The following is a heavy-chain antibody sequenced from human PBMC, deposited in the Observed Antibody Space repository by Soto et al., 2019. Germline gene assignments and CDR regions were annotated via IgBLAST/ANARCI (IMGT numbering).Heavy chain of an antibody. D-gene: IGHD1-1*01. CDR2: INHSGST. J-gene: IGHJ4*02. CDR3: SRGSGTLYYFDY. V-gene: IGHV4-34*01. Sequence: QVQLQQWGAGLLKPSETLSLTCAVYGGSFSGYYWSWIRQPPGKGLEWIGEINHSGSTNYNPSLKSRVTISVDTSKNQFSLKLSYVTAADTAVYYCSRGSGTLYYFDYLGQGSLVTVSS. CDR1: GGSFSGYY.